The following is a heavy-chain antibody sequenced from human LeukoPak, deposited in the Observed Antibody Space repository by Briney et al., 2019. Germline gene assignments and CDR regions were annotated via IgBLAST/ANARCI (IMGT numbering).Heavy chain of an antibody. Sequence: PSETLSLTCTVSGGSISSYYWSWIRQPPGKGLEWIGYIYYSGSTNYNPSLKSRVTISVDTSKNQFSLKLSSGTAADTAVYYCARFVVRAFDMWGQGTMVTLSS. V-gene: IGHV4-59*01. CDR1: GGSISSYY. CDR3: ARFVVRAFDM. J-gene: IGHJ3*02. CDR2: IYYSGST. D-gene: IGHD2-21*01.